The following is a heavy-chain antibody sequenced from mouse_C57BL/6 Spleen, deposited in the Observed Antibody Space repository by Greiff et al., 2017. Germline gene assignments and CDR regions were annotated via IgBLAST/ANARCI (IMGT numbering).Heavy chain of an antibody. CDR2: IDPSDSET. V-gene: IGHV1-52*01. Sequence: QVQLQQPGAELVRPGSSVKLSCKASGYTFTSYWMHWVKQRPIQGLEWIGNIDPSDSETHYNQKFKDKATLTVDKSSSTAYMQLSSLTSEYSAVYYCARGGLRRGGMDYWGQGTSVTVSS. CDR3: ARGGLRRGGMDY. CDR1: GYTFTSYW. D-gene: IGHD2-4*01. J-gene: IGHJ4*01.